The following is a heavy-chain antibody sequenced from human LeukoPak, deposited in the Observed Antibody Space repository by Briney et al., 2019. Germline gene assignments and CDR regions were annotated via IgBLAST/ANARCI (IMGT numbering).Heavy chain of an antibody. CDR2: INHSGST. CDR3: ARVDRLRNYYGSGSQRYFDY. D-gene: IGHD3-10*01. Sequence: PSETLSLTCTVSGGSISSHYWSWIRQPPGKGLEWIGEINHSGSTNYNPSLKSRVTISVDTSKNQFSLKLSSVTAADTAVYYCARVDRLRNYYGSGSQRYFDYWGQGTLVTVSS. CDR1: GGSISSHY. J-gene: IGHJ4*02. V-gene: IGHV4-34*01.